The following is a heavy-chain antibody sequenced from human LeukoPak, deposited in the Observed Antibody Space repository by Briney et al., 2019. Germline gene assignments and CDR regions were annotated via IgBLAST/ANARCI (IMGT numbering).Heavy chain of an antibody. V-gene: IGHV4-39*01. D-gene: IGHD3-22*01. CDR3: ARRSYYDSSGYYPD. CDR2: IYYSGST. J-gene: IGHJ4*02. Sequence: PSETLSLTCTVSGGSISSYYWSWIRQPPGKGLEWIGSIYYSGSTYYNPSLKSRVTISVDTSKNQFSLKLSSVTAADTAVYYCARRSYYDSSGYYPDWGQGTLVTVSS. CDR1: GGSISSYY.